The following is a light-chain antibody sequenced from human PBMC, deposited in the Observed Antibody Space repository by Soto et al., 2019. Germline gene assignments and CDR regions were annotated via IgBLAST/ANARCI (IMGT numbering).Light chain of an antibody. CDR3: QQYYSTPVT. J-gene: IGKJ2*01. CDR2: WAS. V-gene: IGKV4-1*01. Sequence: DIVMTQSPDSLAVSLGGRATINYKSSQSVLHSSNNKNYLAWYQQKPGQPPKLVIYWASTRESGVPDRFSGSGSGTDFTLTISSLQAEDVAVYYCQQYYSTPVTFGQGTKLEIK. CDR1: QSVLHSSNNKNY.